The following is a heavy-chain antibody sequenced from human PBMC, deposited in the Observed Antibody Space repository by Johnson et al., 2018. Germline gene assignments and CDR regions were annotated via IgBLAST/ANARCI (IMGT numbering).Heavy chain of an antibody. CDR1: GFLFGNAW. CDR2: TKSKRDGGTT. Sequence: VQLVQSGGGLVKPGGSLRLSCVGSGFLFGNAWMHWVRQAPGKGLEWVGRTKSKRDGGTTDYAAPVKGRFTISTDESINTLFLQMNNLRTEDTAVYYCSTDYGRILAHHNDHWGQGTLLTVSS. J-gene: IGHJ4*02. V-gene: IGHV3-15*07. CDR3: STDYGRILAHHNDH. D-gene: IGHD6-6*01.